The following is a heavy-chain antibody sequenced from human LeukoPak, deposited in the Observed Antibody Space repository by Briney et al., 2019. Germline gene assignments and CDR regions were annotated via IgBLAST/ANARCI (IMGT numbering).Heavy chain of an antibody. J-gene: IGHJ3*02. CDR2: ITSSSSYI. CDR3: ARARSSYGYGDAFDI. Sequence: GGSLRLSCAASGFTLSSYSMTWVRQAPGKGLEWVSSITSSSSYIYYADSVKGRFTISRDNSKNTLYLQMNSLRAEDTAVYYCARARSSYGYGDAFDIWGQGTMVTVSS. V-gene: IGHV3-21*01. D-gene: IGHD5-18*01. CDR1: GFTLSSYS.